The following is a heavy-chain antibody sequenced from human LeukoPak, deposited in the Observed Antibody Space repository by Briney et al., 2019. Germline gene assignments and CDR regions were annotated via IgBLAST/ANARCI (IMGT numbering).Heavy chain of an antibody. CDR2: IYHTGTT. D-gene: IGHD6-13*01. Sequence: SETLSLTCAVSGGAINRDHWWSWVRQPPGKGLEWIGEIYHTGTTNYNPSLKSRVTISVDKSKSQLSLKLSSVTAADTAVYYCARHSWQQLSKRAFDIWGQGTMVTVSS. CDR1: GGAINRDHW. J-gene: IGHJ3*02. V-gene: IGHV4-4*02. CDR3: ARHSWQQLSKRAFDI.